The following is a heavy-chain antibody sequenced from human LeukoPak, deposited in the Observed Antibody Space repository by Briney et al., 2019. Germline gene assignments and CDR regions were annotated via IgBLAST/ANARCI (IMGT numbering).Heavy chain of an antibody. CDR2: ITWAGGYT. V-gene: IGHV3-43*01. J-gene: IGHJ4*02. CDR3: ASEKNGIFDY. CDR1: GFTFDDHT. Sequence: PGGSLRLSCAASGFTFDDHTMHWVRQVPGKGLEWLTLITWAGGYTYYDDSVKGRFTISRDNSRNSLYLQMNNLGSEDTALYYCASEKNGIFDYWGQGTPVTVSS. D-gene: IGHD1-1*01.